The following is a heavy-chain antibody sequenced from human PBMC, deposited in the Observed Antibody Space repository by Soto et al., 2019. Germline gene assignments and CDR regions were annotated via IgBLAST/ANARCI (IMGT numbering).Heavy chain of an antibody. Sequence: SETLSLTCPVSGVILGRSNHYFGLFRQPPGKGLEWIGSIHNTGNTYYNPSLKSRVTISVDTSKNQFSLKLTSVAAADTGVYYCASKFGELLADAFDIWGQGTVVT. CDR1: GVILGRSNHY. CDR2: IHNTGNT. D-gene: IGHD3-10*01. J-gene: IGHJ3*02. V-gene: IGHV4-39*07. CDR3: ASKFGELLADAFDI.